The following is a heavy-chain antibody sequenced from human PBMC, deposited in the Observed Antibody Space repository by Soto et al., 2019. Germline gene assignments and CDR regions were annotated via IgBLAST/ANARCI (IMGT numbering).Heavy chain of an antibody. Sequence: GGSLRLSCAASGFTFSGYAMSWVRQAPGKGLEWVSAISGSGGSTYYADSVKGRFTISRDNSKNTLYLQMNSLRAEDTAVYYCAKGGSGSYHGAAFDIWGQGTMVTVSS. CDR3: AKGGSGSYHGAAFDI. V-gene: IGHV3-23*01. J-gene: IGHJ3*02. CDR1: GFTFSGYA. CDR2: ISGSGGST. D-gene: IGHD1-26*01.